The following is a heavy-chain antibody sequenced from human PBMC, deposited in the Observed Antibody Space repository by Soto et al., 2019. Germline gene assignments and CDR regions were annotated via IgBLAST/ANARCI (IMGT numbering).Heavy chain of an antibody. CDR3: ARDVGATGD. CDR1: GYTFTSYP. J-gene: IGHJ4*02. D-gene: IGHD1-26*01. V-gene: IGHV1-3*01. CDR2: INAGNGNT. Sequence: QVQLVQSGAEVKKPGASVKVSCKASGYTFTSYPMHWVRQAPGQRPEWMGWINAGNGNTKYSQKFHGRVTITRDTSASRAYMELSSLRAEDTAVEYCARDVGATGDWGQGPLVTVSS.